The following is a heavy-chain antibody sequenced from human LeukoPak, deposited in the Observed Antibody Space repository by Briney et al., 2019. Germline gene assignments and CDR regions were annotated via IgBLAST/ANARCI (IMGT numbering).Heavy chain of an antibody. CDR2: IGIDSGNT. CDR1: GFPFIEYS. J-gene: IGHJ4*02. CDR3: ARDHNYAFDN. V-gene: IGHV3-48*01. Sequence: GGSLRLSCTASGFPFIEYSMNWVRQAPGKGLEWISYIGIDSGNTKYADSVRRRFTISADKGKNSLYLQMNSLRVEDTAVYYCARDHNYAFDNWGQGTLVSVAS. D-gene: IGHD1-1*01.